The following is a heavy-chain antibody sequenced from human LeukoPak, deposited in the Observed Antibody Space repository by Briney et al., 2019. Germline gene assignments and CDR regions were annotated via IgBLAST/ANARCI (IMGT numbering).Heavy chain of an antibody. Sequence: SGPTLVKPTQTPTLTCTFSGFSLSTSGVAVGWIRQPPGKALEWLALIYWDDDKRYSPSLKSRLTITKDTSKNQVVLTMTNMDPVDTATYYCAHSPRDYDILTGLFSEYFQHWGQGTLVTVSS. CDR3: AHSPRDYDILTGLFSEYFQH. J-gene: IGHJ1*01. CDR2: IYWDDDK. D-gene: IGHD3-9*01. CDR1: GFSLSTSGVA. V-gene: IGHV2-5*02.